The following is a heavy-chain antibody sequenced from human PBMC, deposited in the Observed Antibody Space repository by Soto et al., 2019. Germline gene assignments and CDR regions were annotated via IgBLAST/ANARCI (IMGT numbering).Heavy chain of an antibody. D-gene: IGHD1-26*01. CDR3: VKDESINGYSGHFRN. CDR2: INWNSGSI. V-gene: IGHV3-9*01. CDR1: GFTFDDYA. Sequence: EVQLVESGGGLVQPGRSLRLSCAASGFTFDDYAMHWVRQVPGKGLEWVSGINWNSGSIGYADSVKGRFAISRDNAKNALHLQMNSLRAEDTAFYYCVKDESINGYSGHFRNGGQGTLVTVSS. J-gene: IGHJ1*01.